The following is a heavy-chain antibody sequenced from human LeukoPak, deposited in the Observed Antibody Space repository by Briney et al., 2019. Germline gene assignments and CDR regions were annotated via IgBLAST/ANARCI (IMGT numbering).Heavy chain of an antibody. J-gene: IGHJ4*02. CDR3: ARDGSAYNLDY. CDR1: GFTFSSYG. V-gene: IGHV3-30*03. CDR2: ISYDGSNK. Sequence: PGGSLRLSCAASGFTFSSYGMHWVRQAPGKGLEWVAVISYDGSNKYYADSVKGRFTISRDNSKNTLYLQMNSLRAEDTAVYFCARDGSAYNLDYWGQGVLVTVSS. D-gene: IGHD3-16*01.